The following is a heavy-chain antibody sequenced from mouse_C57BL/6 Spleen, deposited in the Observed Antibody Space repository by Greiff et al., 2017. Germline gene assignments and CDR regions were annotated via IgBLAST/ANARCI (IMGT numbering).Heavy chain of an antibody. CDR2: IFPGSGST. D-gene: IGHD1-1*01. CDR3: ARSHYYGSSYWYFEG. Sequence: VQLQQSVAELVRPGASVKLSCTASGFNIKNSYMHWVKQRPGHGLEWIGEIFPGSGSTNYNEKFKGKATFTADTSSNTAYMQLSSLTTEDTAIYYGARSHYYGSSYWYFEGRGTGTTVT. J-gene: IGHJ1*03. V-gene: IGHV1-9*01. CDR1: GFNIKNSY.